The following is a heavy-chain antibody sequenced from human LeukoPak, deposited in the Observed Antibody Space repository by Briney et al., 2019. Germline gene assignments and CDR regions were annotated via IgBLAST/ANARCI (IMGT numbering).Heavy chain of an antibody. CDR3: ARSLDWGPANYFDY. V-gene: IGHV4-59*01. D-gene: IGHD7-27*01. CDR1: GGSISSYY. CDR2: IYYSGST. Sequence: SETLSLTCTVSGGSISSYYWSWIRQPPGKGLEWIGYIYYSGSTNYNPSLKSRATISVDTFKNQFSLKLSSVTAADTAVYYCARSLDWGPANYFDYWGQGTLVTVSS. J-gene: IGHJ4*02.